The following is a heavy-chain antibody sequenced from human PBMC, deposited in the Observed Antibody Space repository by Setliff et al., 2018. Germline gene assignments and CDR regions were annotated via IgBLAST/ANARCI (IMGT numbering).Heavy chain of an antibody. CDR3: ARTDLRYQTDY. J-gene: IGHJ4*02. CDR2: IYYGGTT. V-gene: IGHV4-59*11. Sequence: KTSETLSLTCTVSGGSISGHWWNWMRQSPGKGLEWIGSIYYGGTTNYNPSLRTRVTISGDTSKNQLSLKLTSVTAADTAVYYCARTDLRYQTDYWGQGTLVTVSS. D-gene: IGHD2-2*01. CDR1: GGSISGHW.